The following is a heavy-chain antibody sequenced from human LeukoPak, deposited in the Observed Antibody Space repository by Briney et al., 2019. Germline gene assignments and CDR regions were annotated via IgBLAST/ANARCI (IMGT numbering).Heavy chain of an antibody. CDR3: TREDCSNVRCYGASDA. V-gene: IGHV3-69-1*01. Sequence: GGFMRLSCVASGFTFTSYAMSWVRQAPGKGLEYVSSISSANHMYYADSVKGRFTISRDNAKNSLFLQMNNLRGEDTAVYYCTREDCSNVRCYGASDAWGQGTLVTVSS. CDR1: GFTFTSYA. D-gene: IGHD2-2*01. J-gene: IGHJ5*02. CDR2: ISSANHM.